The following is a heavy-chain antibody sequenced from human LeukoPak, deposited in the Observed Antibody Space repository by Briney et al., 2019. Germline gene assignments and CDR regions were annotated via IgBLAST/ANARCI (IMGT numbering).Heavy chain of an antibody. Sequence: GGSLRLSCAGSGFAFSSYAMSWVRQAPGKGLEWVSAISGSAVSTYYADSVKGRFTISRDNSKNTLYLQMNSLRAEDTALYYCAKVRMITMIAYDAFDIWGQGTMVTVSS. CDR3: AKVRMITMIAYDAFDI. CDR2: ISGSAVST. J-gene: IGHJ3*02. D-gene: IGHD3-22*01. CDR1: GFAFSSYA. V-gene: IGHV3-23*01.